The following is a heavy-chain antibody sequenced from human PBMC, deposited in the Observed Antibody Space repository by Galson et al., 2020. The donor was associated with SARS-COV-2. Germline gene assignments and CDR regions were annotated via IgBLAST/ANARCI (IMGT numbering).Heavy chain of an antibody. Sequence: GESLKISCAASGFSFNNAWMSWVRQTPGKGLEWIGRIKSKTAGGTTEYAAPVKGRFTISRDDSGNTLSLQMNSLKAEDTAVYYCTTGVTVVRGVIKHFDYWGQGTLVTVSS. CDR1: GFSFNNAW. V-gene: IGHV3-15*01. CDR2: IKSKTAGGTT. J-gene: IGHJ4*02. D-gene: IGHD3-10*01. CDR3: TTGVTVVRGVIKHFDY.